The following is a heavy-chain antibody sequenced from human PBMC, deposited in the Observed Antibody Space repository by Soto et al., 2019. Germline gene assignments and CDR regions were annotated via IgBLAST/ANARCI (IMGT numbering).Heavy chain of an antibody. Sequence: PGGSLRLSCAVSGFTFSMYAMHWARQAPGKGLEWVAVTSSDGASKYYADSVRGRFTISRDNSKNTLFLQMNSLRPEDTAVYYWAKDGLPRWEVADVWGQETRVTFSS. CDR3: AKDGLPRWEVADV. CDR2: TSSDGASK. J-gene: IGHJ6*02. V-gene: IGHV3-30*04. D-gene: IGHD1-26*01. CDR1: GFTFSMYA.